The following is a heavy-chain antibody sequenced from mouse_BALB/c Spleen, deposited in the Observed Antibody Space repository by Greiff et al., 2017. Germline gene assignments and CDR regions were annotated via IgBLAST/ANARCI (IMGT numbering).Heavy chain of an antibody. V-gene: IGHV1S41*01. D-gene: IGHD2-1*01. CDR3: ARDYGNYVYFDY. J-gene: IGHJ2*01. CDR2: IAPGSGST. Sequence: DLVKPGASVKLSCKASGYTFTSYWINWIKQRPGQGLEWIGRIAPGSGSTYYNDMFKGKATLTVDTSSSTAYIQLSSLSSEDSAVYFCARDYGNYVYFDYWGQGTTLTVSS. CDR1: GYTFTSYW.